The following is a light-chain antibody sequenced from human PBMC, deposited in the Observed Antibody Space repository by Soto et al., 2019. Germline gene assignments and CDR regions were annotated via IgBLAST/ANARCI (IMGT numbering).Light chain of an antibody. CDR3: PQRSNRPLT. Sequence: EIVLTQSPGALSLSPGERATLSCRASQSVSTNYLAWYQQKPGQAPRLLIYGASNRATGIPDRFSGSGSGTDFTLTISRLEPEDFAVYYCPQRSNRPLTFGQVTRLEI. J-gene: IGKJ5*01. CDR1: QSVSTNY. CDR2: GAS. V-gene: IGKV3D-20*02.